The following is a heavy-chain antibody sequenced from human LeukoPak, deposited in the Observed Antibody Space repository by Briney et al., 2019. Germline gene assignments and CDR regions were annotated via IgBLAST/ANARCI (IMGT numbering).Heavy chain of an antibody. Sequence: SETLSLTCTVSGGSITSYYWSWIRQPAGKGLEWIGRIYFSGSTDYNPSLKSRVTMSVDSSKTQFSLKLSSVTAADTAIYYCARDAQSYYDSSGYYQIDYWGQGTLVTVSS. CDR3: ARDAQSYYDSSGYYQIDY. V-gene: IGHV4-4*07. CDR2: IYFSGST. D-gene: IGHD3-22*01. J-gene: IGHJ4*02. CDR1: GGSITSYY.